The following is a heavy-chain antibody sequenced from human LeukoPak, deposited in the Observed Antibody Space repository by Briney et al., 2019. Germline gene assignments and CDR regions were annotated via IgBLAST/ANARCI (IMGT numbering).Heavy chain of an antibody. J-gene: IGHJ4*02. CDR3: ARDRWGYSYGGD. D-gene: IGHD5-18*01. CDR2: IKQDGSEK. CDR1: GFTFSNYW. Sequence: GGSLRLSCAASGFTFSNYWMSWVRQAPGKGLEWVANIKQDGSEKYYVDSVKGRSTISRDNAKNSLYLRMNSLRAEDTAVYYCARDRWGYSYGGDWGQGTLVTVSS. V-gene: IGHV3-7*01.